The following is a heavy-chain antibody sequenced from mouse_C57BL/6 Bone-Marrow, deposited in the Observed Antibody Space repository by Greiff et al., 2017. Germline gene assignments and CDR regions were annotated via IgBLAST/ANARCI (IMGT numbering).Heavy chain of an antibody. CDR1: GFSLTSYG. CDR3: ASDGGYDYDGAWFAY. Sequence: QVQLKESGPGLVAPSQSLSITCTVSGFSLTSYGVDWVRQSPGKGLEWLGVIWGVGSTNYNSALKSRLSISKDNSKSQVFLKMNSRQTDDTAMYYCASDGGYDYDGAWFAYWGQGTLVTVSA. CDR2: IWGVGST. D-gene: IGHD2-4*01. V-gene: IGHV2-6*01. J-gene: IGHJ3*01.